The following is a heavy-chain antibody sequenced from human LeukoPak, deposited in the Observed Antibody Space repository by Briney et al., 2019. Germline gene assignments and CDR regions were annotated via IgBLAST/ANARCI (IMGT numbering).Heavy chain of an antibody. V-gene: IGHV1-69*05. CDR2: IIPIFGTA. CDR3: ARVGLASYLEYYFDY. CDR1: GGTFSSYA. Sequence: SVKVSCKASGGTFSSYAISWVRQAPGQGLEWMGGIIPIFGTANYAQKFQGRVTITTDESTSTAYMELSSLRSEDTAVYYCARVGLASYLEYYFDYWGQGTLATVSS. D-gene: IGHD3-10*01. J-gene: IGHJ4*02.